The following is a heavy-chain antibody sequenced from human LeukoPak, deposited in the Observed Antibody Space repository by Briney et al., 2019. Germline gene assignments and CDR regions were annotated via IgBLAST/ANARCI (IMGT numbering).Heavy chain of an antibody. CDR1: GYTFTGHY. CDR3: ARVSGGYSYDFDY. CDR2: INPNSGGT. Sequence: ASVKVSCKASGYTFTGHYTHWVRQAPGQGLEWMGWINPNSGGTNYAQKFQGRVTMTRDTSISTAYMELSRLRSDDAAVYYCARVSGGYSYDFDYWGQGTLVTVSS. D-gene: IGHD4-23*01. J-gene: IGHJ4*02. V-gene: IGHV1-2*02.